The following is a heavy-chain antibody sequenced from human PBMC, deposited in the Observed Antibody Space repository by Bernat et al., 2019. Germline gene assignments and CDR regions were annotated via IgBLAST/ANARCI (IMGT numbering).Heavy chain of an antibody. CDR3: AREDDWSSLDGMDV. J-gene: IGHJ6*04. V-gene: IGHV3-33*01. CDR2: IWYDGSNK. Sequence: QVQLVESGGGVVQPGRSLRLSCAASGFTFSSYGMHWVRQAPGKGLEWVAVIWYDGSNKYYADSVKGRFTISRDNSKNTLYLQMNSLRAEDTAVYYCAREDDWSSLDGMDVWGKGTTVTVSS. D-gene: IGHD3-3*01. CDR1: GFTFSSYG.